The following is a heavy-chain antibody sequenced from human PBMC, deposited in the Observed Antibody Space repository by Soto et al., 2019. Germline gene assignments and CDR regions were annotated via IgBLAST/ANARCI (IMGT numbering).Heavy chain of an antibody. CDR3: VRGLLAFFDF. CDR1: GFTFNTYG. Sequence: GGSLRLSCAASGFTFNTYGMHWVRQIPGKGLQWVAISGGGGSSFYADSVKGRFTISRDNSKNTVSLQMSGLRVEDTALYYCVRGLLAFFDFWGQGTPVTVSS. J-gene: IGHJ4*02. V-gene: IGHV3-NL1*01. D-gene: IGHD3-3*02. CDR2: SGGGGSS.